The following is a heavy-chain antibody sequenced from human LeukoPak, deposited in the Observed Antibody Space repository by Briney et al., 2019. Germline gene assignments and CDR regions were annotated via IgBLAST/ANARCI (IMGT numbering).Heavy chain of an antibody. D-gene: IGHD4-17*01. CDR1: GFTFSSYS. J-gene: IGHJ4*02. CDR3: ARDHYGDYSFDY. V-gene: IGHV3-21*01. Sequence: GGSLRLSCAASGFTFSSYSMNWVRQAPGKGLEWVSSISGSSSYIYYADSVKGRFTISRDNAKNSLYLQMNSLRAEDTAVYYCARDHYGDYSFDYWGQGTLVTVSS. CDR2: ISGSSSYI.